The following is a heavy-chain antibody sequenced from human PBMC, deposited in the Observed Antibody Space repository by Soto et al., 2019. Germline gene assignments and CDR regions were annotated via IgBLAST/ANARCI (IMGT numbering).Heavy chain of an antibody. V-gene: IGHV4-34*01. J-gene: IGHJ3*02. D-gene: IGHD1-1*01. CDR3: ARGGKKGGRTLERREGAFDI. Sequence: QVQLQQWGAGLLKPSETLSLTCAVYGGSFSGYYWSWIRQPPGKGLEWIGEINHSGGTNYNPSLKRRVTISVDTSKNQFSLKLSSVTAADTAVYYCARGGKKGGRTLERREGAFDIWGQGTMVTVSS. CDR1: GGSFSGYY. CDR2: INHSGGT.